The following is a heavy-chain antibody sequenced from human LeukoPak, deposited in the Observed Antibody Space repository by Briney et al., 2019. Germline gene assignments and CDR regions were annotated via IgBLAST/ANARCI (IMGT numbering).Heavy chain of an antibody. D-gene: IGHD3-10*01. Sequence: GGSLRLSCAASGFTFDDYAMHWVRQAPGKGLEWVSGISWNSGSIGYADSVKGRFTISRDNAKNSLYLQMNSLGAEDTALYYCAKDMGITMVRGVIGFDYWGQGTLVTVSS. V-gene: IGHV3-9*01. CDR2: ISWNSGSI. CDR3: AKDMGITMVRGVIGFDY. J-gene: IGHJ4*02. CDR1: GFTFDDYA.